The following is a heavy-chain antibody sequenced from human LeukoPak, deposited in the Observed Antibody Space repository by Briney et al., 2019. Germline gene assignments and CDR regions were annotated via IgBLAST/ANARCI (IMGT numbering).Heavy chain of an antibody. V-gene: IGHV3-49*04. CDR2: IRRKGYDRTT. CDR3: TRHMTTVTPYYFDY. CDR1: GFTFGDYA. J-gene: IGHJ4*02. Sequence: GGSLRLSCTPSGFTFGDYAMSWVRQAPGKGLEWVGFIRRKGYDRTTQYAASVKVRCTISRDDSKSIAYLQMNSLKTEDTAVYYCTRHMTTVTPYYFDYWGQGTLVTVSS. D-gene: IGHD4-17*01.